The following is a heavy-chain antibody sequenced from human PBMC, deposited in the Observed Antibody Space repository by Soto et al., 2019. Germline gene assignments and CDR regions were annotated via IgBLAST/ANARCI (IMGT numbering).Heavy chain of an antibody. D-gene: IGHD6-19*01. V-gene: IGHV4-30-4*01. CDR3: ARDGGTYSSGPLLGYNWFDP. J-gene: IGHJ5*02. CDR1: GGSISSGDYY. CDR2: IYYSGST. Sequence: PSETLSLTCTVSGGSISSGDYYWSWIRQPPGKGLEWIGYIYYSGSTYYNPSLKSRVTISVDTSRKQFSLKLSSVTAADTAVYYCARDGGTYSSGPLLGYNWFDPWGQGTLVTVSS.